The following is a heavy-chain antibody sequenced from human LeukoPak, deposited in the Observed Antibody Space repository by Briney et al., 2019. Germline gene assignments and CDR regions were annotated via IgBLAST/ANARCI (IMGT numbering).Heavy chain of an antibody. CDR2: ISRSGSTK. CDR1: GGSISSSSYY. Sequence: LSLTCTVSGGSISSSSYYWGWIRQAPGKGLEWVSSISRSGSTKYYADSVKGRFTISRDNAKNSLFLQMNSLRAEDAAVYYCARVLRYCSGGNCYSGGLGYMDVWGKGTTVTISS. CDR3: ARVLRYCSGGNCYSGGLGYMDV. J-gene: IGHJ6*03. D-gene: IGHD2-15*01. V-gene: IGHV3-11*01.